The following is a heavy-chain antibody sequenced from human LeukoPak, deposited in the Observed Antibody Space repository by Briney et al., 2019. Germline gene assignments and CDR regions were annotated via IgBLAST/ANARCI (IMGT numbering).Heavy chain of an antibody. Sequence: GGSLRLSCAASGFTFSSYSMNWVRQAPGKGLEWVSYISSSGSTIYYADSVKGRFTISRDNAKNSLSLQMNSLRAEDTAVYYCARDSKYYDSSGYLRGGLDYWGQGTLVTVSS. CDR2: ISSSGSTI. V-gene: IGHV3-48*04. J-gene: IGHJ4*02. CDR3: ARDSKYYDSSGYLRGGLDY. D-gene: IGHD3-22*01. CDR1: GFTFSSYS.